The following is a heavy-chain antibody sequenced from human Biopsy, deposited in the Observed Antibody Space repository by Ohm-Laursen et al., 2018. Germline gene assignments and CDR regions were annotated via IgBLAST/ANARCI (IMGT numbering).Heavy chain of an antibody. CDR3: ALGGGSYVNFDY. Sequence: TLSLTCPVSGGSISNYFWTWIRQPPGKGLEWIGYFRFEDRTSYNSSLKSRVTISADTSKNQFSLRLSSVTAADTAVYYCALGGGSYVNFDYWGQGTLVTVSS. V-gene: IGHV4-59*01. J-gene: IGHJ4*02. CDR1: GGSISNYF. CDR2: FRFEDRT. D-gene: IGHD1-26*01.